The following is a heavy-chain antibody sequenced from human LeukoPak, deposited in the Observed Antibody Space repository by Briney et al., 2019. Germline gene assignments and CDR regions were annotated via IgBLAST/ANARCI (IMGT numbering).Heavy chain of an antibody. J-gene: IGHJ4*02. Sequence: GGSLRLSCAASGFIFSDSYMSWIRQAPGKGLEWVSYISSSGSTIYYADSVKGRFTISRDNSKNTLYLQMNSLRAEDTAVYYCAKLGRIFGGIDYWGQGTLVTVSS. CDR1: GFIFSDSY. D-gene: IGHD3-3*01. CDR3: AKLGRIFGGIDY. CDR2: ISSSGSTI. V-gene: IGHV3-11*04.